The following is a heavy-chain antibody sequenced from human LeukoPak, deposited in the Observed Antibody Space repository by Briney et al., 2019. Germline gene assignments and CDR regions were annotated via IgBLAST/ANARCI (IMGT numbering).Heavy chain of an antibody. CDR3: ARASDYGDYVARFDY. CDR2: ISSSGSTI. CDR1: GFTFSSYE. D-gene: IGHD4-17*01. Sequence: PGGSLRLSCAASGFTFSSYEMNWVRQAPGKGLEWVSYISSSGSTIYCADSVKGRFTISRDNAKNSLYLQMNSLRAEDTAVYYCARASDYGDYVARFDYWGQGTLVTVSS. V-gene: IGHV3-48*03. J-gene: IGHJ4*02.